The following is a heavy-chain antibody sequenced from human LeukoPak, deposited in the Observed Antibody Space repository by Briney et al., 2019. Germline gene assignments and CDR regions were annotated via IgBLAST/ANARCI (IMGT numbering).Heavy chain of an antibody. Sequence: SETLSLTCTVAGGSISNGSYYWSWIRQHPGKGLEWTGCIYYSGSTYYNPSLKSRLTISLDTSKNQFSLKLTSVTAADTAVYYCARDGRLWFGETKWFDPWGQGTLVTVSS. V-gene: IGHV4-31*03. CDR1: GGSISNGSYY. CDR3: ARDGRLWFGETKWFDP. D-gene: IGHD3-10*01. J-gene: IGHJ5*02. CDR2: IYYSGST.